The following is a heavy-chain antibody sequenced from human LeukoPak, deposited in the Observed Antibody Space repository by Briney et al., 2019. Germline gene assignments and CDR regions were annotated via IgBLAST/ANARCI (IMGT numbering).Heavy chain of an antibody. CDR1: GNSISSDDW. CDR3: ARRQYYDSTGYFVY. J-gene: IGHJ4*02. CDR2: IYHRGST. Sequence: SETLSLTCTVSGNSISSDDWWTWVRQPPGRGLECIGEIYHRGSTNYNPSLKSRVTISIDKSRNQFSLMLSSVTAADTAVYYCARRQYYDSTGYFVYWGQGTLVTVSS. V-gene: IGHV4-4*02. D-gene: IGHD3-22*01.